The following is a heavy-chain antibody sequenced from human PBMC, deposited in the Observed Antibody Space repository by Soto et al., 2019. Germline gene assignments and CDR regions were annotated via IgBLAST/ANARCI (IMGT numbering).Heavy chain of an antibody. V-gene: IGHV4-59*04. J-gene: IGHJ5*02. D-gene: IGHD3-22*01. CDR1: GGSISSYF. CDR2: IYHSGST. CDR3: ARDFFDSSDYTTNWFDP. Sequence: PSETLSLTCTVSGGSISSYFWSWIRQYPGEALEWIGYIYHSGSTYYNPSLKSRVTISVDRSKNQFSLKLTSVTAADAALYYCARDFFDSSDYTTNWFDPWGQGTLVTVSS.